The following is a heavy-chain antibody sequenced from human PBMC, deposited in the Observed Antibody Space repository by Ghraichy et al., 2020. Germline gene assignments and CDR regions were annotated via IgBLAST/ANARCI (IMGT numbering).Heavy chain of an antibody. CDR2: IYYSGST. J-gene: IGHJ5*02. Sequence: SETLSLTCTVSGGSISSYYWSWIRQPPGKGLEWIGYIYYSGSTNYNPSLKSRVTISVDTSKNQFSLKLSSVTAADTAVYYCARLAAGLRGSWFDPWGQGTLVTVSS. D-gene: IGHD6-13*01. V-gene: IGHV4-59*08. CDR3: ARLAAGLRGSWFDP. CDR1: GGSISSYY.